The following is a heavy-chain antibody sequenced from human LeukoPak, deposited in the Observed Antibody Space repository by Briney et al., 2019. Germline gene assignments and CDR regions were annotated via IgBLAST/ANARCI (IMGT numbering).Heavy chain of an antibody. Sequence: GRSLRLSCAASGFTFSRYGMHWVRQAPGKGLEWVANIKQDGSEKSYVDSVKGRFTISRDNAKNSLYLQMNSLRAEDTAVYFCARETRGFDYWGQGTLVTVSS. CDR2: IKQDGSEK. CDR3: ARETRGFDY. D-gene: IGHD3-10*01. J-gene: IGHJ4*02. CDR1: GFTFSRYG. V-gene: IGHV3-7*01.